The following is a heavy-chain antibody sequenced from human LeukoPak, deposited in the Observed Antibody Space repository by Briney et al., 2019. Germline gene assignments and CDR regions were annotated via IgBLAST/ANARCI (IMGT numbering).Heavy chain of an antibody. CDR3: ARDHGSGWYFDY. D-gene: IGHD6-19*01. CDR1: GFTFSDYY. J-gene: IGHJ4*02. V-gene: IGHV3-11*04. CDR2: ISSSGSTI. Sequence: GGSLRLSXAAPGFTFSDYYMSWIRQAPGKGLEWVSYISSSGSTIYYADSVKGRFTISRDNAKNSLYLQMNSLRAEDTAVYYCARDHGSGWYFDYWGQGTLVTVSS.